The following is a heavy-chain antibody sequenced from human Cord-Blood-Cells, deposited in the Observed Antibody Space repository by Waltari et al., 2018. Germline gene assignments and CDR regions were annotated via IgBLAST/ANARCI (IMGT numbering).Heavy chain of an antibody. Sequence: QLQLQESGSGLVKPSQTLSLTCAVSGGSIRRGGYSWSWVRQPPGKGLEWIGYIYHSGSTYYNPSLKSRVTISVDRSKNQFSLKLSSVTAADTAVYYCARAAAGTGNWFDPWGQGTLVTVSS. CDR3: ARAAAGTGNWFDP. D-gene: IGHD6-13*01. CDR1: GGSIRRGGYS. V-gene: IGHV4-30-2*01. J-gene: IGHJ5*02. CDR2: IYHSGST.